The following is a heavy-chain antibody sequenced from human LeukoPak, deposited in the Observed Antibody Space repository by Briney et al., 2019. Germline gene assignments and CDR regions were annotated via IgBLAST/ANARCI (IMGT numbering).Heavy chain of an antibody. CDR1: GGTFSSYA. CDR3: AREGYSYGLQFDY. Sequence: GASVKVSCKASGGTFSSYAISWVRQAPGQGLEWMGGIIPIFGTADYAQKFQGRVTITADKSTSTAYMEPSSLRSEDTAVYYCAREGYSYGLQFDYWGQGTLVTVSS. D-gene: IGHD5-18*01. J-gene: IGHJ4*02. V-gene: IGHV1-69*06. CDR2: IIPIFGTA.